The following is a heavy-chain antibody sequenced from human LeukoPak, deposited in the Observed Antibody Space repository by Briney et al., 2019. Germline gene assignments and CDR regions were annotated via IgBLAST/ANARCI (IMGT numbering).Heavy chain of an antibody. CDR1: GFTFSSYA. CDR3: AARGSLRGYYYYYMDV. D-gene: IGHD3-16*01. V-gene: IGHV3-23*01. CDR2: ISGSGGST. Sequence: QPGGSLRLSCAAPGFTFSSYAMSWVRQAPGKGLEWVSAISGSGGSTYYADSVKGRFTISRDNSKNTLYLQMNSLRAEDTAVYYCAARGSLRGYYYYYMDVWGKGTTVTVSS. J-gene: IGHJ6*03.